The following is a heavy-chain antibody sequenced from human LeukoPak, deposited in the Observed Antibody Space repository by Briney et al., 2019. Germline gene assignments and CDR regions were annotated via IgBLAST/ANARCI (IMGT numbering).Heavy chain of an antibody. D-gene: IGHD3-10*01. CDR3: ARNKDGFSY. CDR2: IHPKTGGT. J-gene: IGHJ4*02. CDR1: GYTFTGHE. V-gene: IGHV1-2*07. Sequence: RWASVKVSCKASGYTFTGHEILWVRQAPGQGLEYMGWIHPKTGGTNYAHKFQGRVTMTRDTTINTAYLELSSLTSDDTAVYYCARNKDGFSYWGQGTPVTVSS.